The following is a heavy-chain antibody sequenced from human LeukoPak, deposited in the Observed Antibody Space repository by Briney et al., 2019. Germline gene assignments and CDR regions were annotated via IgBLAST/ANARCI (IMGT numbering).Heavy chain of an antibody. V-gene: IGHV3-48*03. J-gene: IGHJ4*02. D-gene: IGHD6-19*01. CDR1: GFAFSVYE. CDR3: ATLTVASSFDY. CDR2: ISSSGGTR. Sequence: PGGSLRLSCAASGFAFSVYEMYWVRQAPGKGLEWVSYISSSGGTRCYADSVKGRFTISRDNAKNSLYLQMNSLRAEDTAVYYCATLTVASSFDYWGQGTLVTASS.